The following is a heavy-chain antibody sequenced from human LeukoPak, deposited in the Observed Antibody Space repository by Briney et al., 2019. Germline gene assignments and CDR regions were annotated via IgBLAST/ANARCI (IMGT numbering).Heavy chain of an antibody. V-gene: IGHV1-46*01. D-gene: IGHD1/OR15-1a*01. CDR1: GYTFTSYY. CDR3: ARDLNNRRGFDP. Sequence: ASVKVSCEASGYTFTSYYMHWVRQAPGQGLEWMGIINPSGGSTSYAQKFQGRVTMTRDTSTSTVYMELSSLRSEDTAVYYCARDLNNRRGFDPWGQGTLVTVSS. CDR2: INPSGGST. J-gene: IGHJ5*02.